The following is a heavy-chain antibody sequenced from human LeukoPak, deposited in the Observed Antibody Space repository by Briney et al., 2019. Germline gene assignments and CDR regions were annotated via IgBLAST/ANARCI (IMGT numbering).Heavy chain of an antibody. CDR3: ARLPYSSGWYVY. CDR2: ICCTGST. J-gene: IGHJ4*02. Sequence: SETLSLTCTVPGGSISSYYWSWIRQPPGKGLEWIGYICCTGSTNYNPSLKSRVTISVDTSKNQFSLKLSSVTAADTAVYYCARLPYSSGWYVYWGQGILVTVSS. V-gene: IGHV4-59*01. D-gene: IGHD6-19*01. CDR1: GGSISSYY.